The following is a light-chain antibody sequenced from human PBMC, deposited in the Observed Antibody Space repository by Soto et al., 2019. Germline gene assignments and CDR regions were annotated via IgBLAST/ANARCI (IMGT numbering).Light chain of an antibody. CDR1: QGVSNSY. CDR2: GAS. J-gene: IGKJ1*01. V-gene: IGKV3-20*01. CDR3: QQYGDSLWT. Sequence: EIVLPQSPGTLSLSPGDRGTLFCRASQGVSNSYLGWYQQKPGQAPRLLIYGASNRATGIPDRFSGSGSGTDFTLTISRLEPEDFAVYYCQQYGDSLWTFGQGTKVEVK.